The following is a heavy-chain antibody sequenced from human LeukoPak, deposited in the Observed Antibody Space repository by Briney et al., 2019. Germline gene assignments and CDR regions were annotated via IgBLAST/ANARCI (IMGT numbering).Heavy chain of an antibody. V-gene: IGHV1-18*01. CDR1: GYTFTNYG. CDR3: ARGATIFGVVMNVMDV. D-gene: IGHD3-3*01. CDR2: ISPYNGKT. Sequence: ASMKVSCKTSGYTFTNYGINWVRQAPGQGLEWMGWISPYNGKTEFAQKFQGRVTMTTDTSTTTVYMELRSLRSDDTAVYYCARGATIFGVVMNVMDVWGKGTTVNVSS. J-gene: IGHJ6*03.